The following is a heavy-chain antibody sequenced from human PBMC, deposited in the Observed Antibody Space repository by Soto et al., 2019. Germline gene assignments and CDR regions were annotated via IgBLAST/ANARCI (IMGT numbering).Heavy chain of an antibody. J-gene: IGHJ6*02. CDR2: ISSSSSYT. CDR1: GFTFSDYY. D-gene: IGHD3-10*01. Sequence: QVQLVESGGGLVKPGGSLRLSCAASGFTFSDYYMSWIRQAPGKGLEWVSYISSSSSYTNYAESVKGRVTISRDNTKNSLFLQMNSLRSEDTDVYYCARERGYVLLWFGEIQPGRKDYYYYGMDVWGQGTTVTVSS. V-gene: IGHV3-11*05. CDR3: ARERGYVLLWFGEIQPGRKDYYYYGMDV.